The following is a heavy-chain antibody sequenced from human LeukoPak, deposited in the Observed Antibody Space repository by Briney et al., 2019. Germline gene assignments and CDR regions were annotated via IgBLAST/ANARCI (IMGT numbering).Heavy chain of an antibody. J-gene: IGHJ4*02. CDR3: AREGDYYDTSGTLDY. CDR2: IYTNGST. CDR1: GGSISSGNYY. V-gene: IGHV4-61*02. D-gene: IGHD3-22*01. Sequence: ASGTLSLTCTVSGGSISSGNYYWSWIRKPAGKGLEWIGRIYTNGSTNYNPSLKSRVTISVDTSKNQFSLKLSSVTAADTAVYYCAREGDYYDTSGTLDYWGQGTLVTVSS.